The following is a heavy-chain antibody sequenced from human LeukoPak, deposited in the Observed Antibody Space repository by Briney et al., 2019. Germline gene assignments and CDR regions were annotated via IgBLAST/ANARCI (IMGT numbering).Heavy chain of an antibody. CDR1: GGSISNYY. CDR3: ARGAGIAAYPLRY. Sequence: SETLSLTCTVSGGSISNYYWSWIRQPPGRGLEWIGYIYYRGSTNYNPSLKSRVTISVDTSKKQFSLKLSSVTAADTAVYYCARGAGIAAYPLRYWGQGTLVTVSS. V-gene: IGHV4-59*01. J-gene: IGHJ4*02. CDR2: IYYRGST. D-gene: IGHD6-13*01.